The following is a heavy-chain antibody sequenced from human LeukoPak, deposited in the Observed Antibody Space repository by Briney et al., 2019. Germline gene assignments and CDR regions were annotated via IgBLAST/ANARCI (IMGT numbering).Heavy chain of an antibody. CDR3: EKDSHLDV. CDR1: GGSISGTDLS. CDR2: IHSTGNS. Sequence: PSETLSLTCTVSGGSISGTDLSWGWIRQLPGKRLEWIGNIHSTGNSFCNPSLKSRVTISVDTSKNQFSLKLSSVTAADTAVYYCEKDSHLDVWGHGTTVTVSS. V-gene: IGHV4-39*01. D-gene: IGHD2-15*01. J-gene: IGHJ6*02.